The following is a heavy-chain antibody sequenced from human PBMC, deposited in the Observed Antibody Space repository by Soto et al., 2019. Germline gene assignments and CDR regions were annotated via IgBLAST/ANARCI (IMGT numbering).Heavy chain of an antibody. CDR2: IYHIGSP. D-gene: IGHD3-22*01. CDR1: DRNGRDRGYY. Sequence: PHSHTYTVSDRNGRDRGYYWTWKRQHPGRGLEWIGYIYHIGSPYYNPSLESRVTISLDTSKNQFSLNLTSVTAADTAIYYCVRDRALDSSGYKRLFDPWGQGTLVTVSS. V-gene: IGHV4-31*03. J-gene: IGHJ5*02. CDR3: VRDRALDSSGYKRLFDP.